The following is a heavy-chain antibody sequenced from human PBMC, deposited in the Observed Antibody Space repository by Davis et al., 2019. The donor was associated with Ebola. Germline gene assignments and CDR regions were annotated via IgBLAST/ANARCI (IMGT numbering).Heavy chain of an antibody. V-gene: IGHV1-18*04. Sequence: ASVKVSCTASGYTFTNYGITWVRQAPGQGLEWMGWISAYNGNTNYAQNVQGRVTMTTDTSTSTAYMEVGSLRSDDTAVYYCARAQFPTTSDHWGQGTLVTVSS. CDR2: ISAYNGNT. J-gene: IGHJ4*02. CDR1: GYTFTNYG. D-gene: IGHD1-1*01. CDR3: ARAQFPTTSDH.